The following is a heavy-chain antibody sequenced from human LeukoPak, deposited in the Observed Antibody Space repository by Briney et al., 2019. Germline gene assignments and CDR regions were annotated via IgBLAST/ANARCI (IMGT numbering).Heavy chain of an antibody. Sequence: PGGSLRLSCAASGFTFSSYAMSWVRQAPGKGPEWVSRISGSGGGTYYADSVKGRFTISRDNSKNTLYLQMNSLRAEDTAVYFCAKPRVSDYYYYNMDVWGQGTTVTVSS. CDR1: GFTFSSYA. V-gene: IGHV3-23*01. J-gene: IGHJ6*02. CDR3: AKPRVSDYYYYNMDV. CDR2: ISGSGGGT.